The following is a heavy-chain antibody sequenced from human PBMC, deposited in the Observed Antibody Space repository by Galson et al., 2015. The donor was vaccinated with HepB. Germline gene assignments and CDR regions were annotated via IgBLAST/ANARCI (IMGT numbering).Heavy chain of an antibody. V-gene: IGHV4-59*08. D-gene: IGHD6-13*01. CDR3: ARHAVSSSWYSVAVTYYYGMDV. J-gene: IGHJ6*02. CDR2: IYYSGST. Sequence: SLTCTVSGGSISSYYWSWIRQPPGKGLEWIGYIYYSGSTNYNPSLKSRVTISVDTSKNQFSLKLSSVTAADTAVYYCARHAVSSSWYSVAVTYYYGMDVWGQGTTVTVSS. CDR1: GGSISSYY.